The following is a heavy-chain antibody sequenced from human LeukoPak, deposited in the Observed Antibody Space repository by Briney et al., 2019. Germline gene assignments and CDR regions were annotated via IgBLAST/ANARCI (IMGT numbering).Heavy chain of an antibody. V-gene: IGHV3-23*01. CDR2: ISDSGGTT. Sequence: GGSLRLSCAASGFTFSDYAMTWVRQAPGEGLEWVSGISDSGGTTYYADSVKGRFTVSRDNSKNTLYLQMNSLRAEDTAVYYCAESQSALRPFFDYWGQGILVTVSS. CDR1: GFTFSDYA. J-gene: IGHJ4*02. CDR3: AESQSALRPFFDY. D-gene: IGHD6-6*01.